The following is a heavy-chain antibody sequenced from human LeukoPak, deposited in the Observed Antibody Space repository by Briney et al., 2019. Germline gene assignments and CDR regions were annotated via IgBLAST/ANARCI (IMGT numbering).Heavy chain of an antibody. V-gene: IGHV4-59*01. Sequence: SETLSLTCTVSGGSISSYYWSWIRQPPGKGLEWIGYIYYSGSTNYNPSLKSRVTISVDTSKNQFSLKLSSVTAADTAVYYCARNPPATAEFYFDYWGQGTLVTVSS. CDR3: ARNPPATAEFYFDY. CDR1: GGSISSYY. CDR2: IYYSGST. J-gene: IGHJ4*02. D-gene: IGHD1-14*01.